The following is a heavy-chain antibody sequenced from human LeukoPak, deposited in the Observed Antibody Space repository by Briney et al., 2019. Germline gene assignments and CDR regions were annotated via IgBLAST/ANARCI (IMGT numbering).Heavy chain of an antibody. J-gene: IGHJ4*02. CDR1: GFTVSAYA. V-gene: IGHV3-7*03. D-gene: IGHD1-1*01. CDR2: IKQDGSEK. Sequence: PGVSLRLSCAASGFTVSAYAMAWVRQAPGKGLEWVANIKQDGSEKYYVDSVKGRFTISRDNAKNSLYLQMNSLRAEDTAVYYCARDQGTSPYWGQGTLVTVSS. CDR3: ARDQGTSPY.